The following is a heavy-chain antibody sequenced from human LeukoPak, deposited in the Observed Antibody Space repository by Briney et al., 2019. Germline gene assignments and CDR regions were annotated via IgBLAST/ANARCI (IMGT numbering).Heavy chain of an antibody. CDR3: ARGCRDSSGYYRYDAFDI. CDR2: ISGSGGST. D-gene: IGHD3-22*01. J-gene: IGHJ3*02. CDR1: GFTFSSYA. Sequence: PGGSLRLSCAASGFTFSSYAMSWVRQAPGKGLEWVSAISGSGGSTYYADSVKGRFTISRDNSKDTLYLQMNSLRAEDTAVYYCARGCRDSSGYYRYDAFDIWGQGTMVTVSS. V-gene: IGHV3-23*01.